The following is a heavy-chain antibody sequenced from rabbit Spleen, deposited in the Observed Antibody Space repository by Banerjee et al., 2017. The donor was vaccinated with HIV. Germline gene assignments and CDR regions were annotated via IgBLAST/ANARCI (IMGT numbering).Heavy chain of an antibody. CDR3: ARDLSHTATAWEL. Sequence: EQLEESGGGLVKPEGSLTLTCTASGFSLSSTYWICWVRQAPGKGLEWIACIYVGSSGRTDYASWAKGRFTISKTSSTTVTLEMTSLTAADTATYFCARDLSHTATAWELWGPGTLVTVS. J-gene: IGHJ4*01. CDR1: GFSLSSTYW. CDR2: IYVGSSGRT. D-gene: IGHD7-1*01. V-gene: IGHV1S45*01.